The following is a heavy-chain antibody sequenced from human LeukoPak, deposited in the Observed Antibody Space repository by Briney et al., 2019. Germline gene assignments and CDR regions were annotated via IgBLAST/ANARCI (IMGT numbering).Heavy chain of an antibody. CDR2: ISGSGGST. J-gene: IGHJ4*02. CDR3: ASWPVGWYGEDS. CDR1: GFTFSSYA. V-gene: IGHV3-23*01. Sequence: GGSLRLSCAASGFTFSSYAMSWVRQAPGKGLEWVSAISGSGGSTYYADSVKGRFTISRDNSKNTLYLQMNSLRVEDTAVYYCASWPVGWYGEDSWGQGTLVTVSS. D-gene: IGHD6-19*01.